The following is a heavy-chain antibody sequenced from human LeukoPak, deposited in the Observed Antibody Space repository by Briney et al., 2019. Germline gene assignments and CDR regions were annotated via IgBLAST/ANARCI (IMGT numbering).Heavy chain of an antibody. V-gene: IGHV1-2*02. CDR3: AMYSSSRRAFDI. D-gene: IGHD6-6*01. CDR1: GYTFTGYY. CDR2: INPNSGGT. J-gene: IGHJ3*02. Sequence: ASVKVSCKASGYTFTGYYMHWVRQAPGQGLEWMGWINPNSGGTNYAQKFQGRVTMTRDTSISTAYMELSRLRSGDTAVYYCAMYSSSRRAFDIWGQGTMVTVSS.